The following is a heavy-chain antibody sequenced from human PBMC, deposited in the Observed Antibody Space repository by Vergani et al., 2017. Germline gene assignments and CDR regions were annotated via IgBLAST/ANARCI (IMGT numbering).Heavy chain of an antibody. CDR3: AKDLPVVRRYSKDGVFDY. V-gene: IGHV3-23*01. Sequence: EVQLLESGGGLVQPGGSLRLSCAASGFTFSSYAMSWVRQAPGKGLEWVSAISGSGGSTYYADSVKGRFTISRDNSKNTLYLQMNSLRAEDTAVYYCAKDLPVVRRYSKDGVFDYWGQGTLVTVSS. J-gene: IGHJ4*02. CDR2: ISGSGGST. D-gene: IGHD2-15*01. CDR1: GFTFSSYA.